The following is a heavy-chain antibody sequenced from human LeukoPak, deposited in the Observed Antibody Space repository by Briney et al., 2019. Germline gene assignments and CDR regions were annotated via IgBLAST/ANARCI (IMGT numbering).Heavy chain of an antibody. CDR3: AIMHGYYDGSGFWVQ. J-gene: IGHJ4*02. CDR1: GFTFSSYA. V-gene: IGHV3-23*01. Sequence: GGSLRLSCAASGFTFSSYAMSWVRQAPGKGLEWVSFISPSGDRTSNADSVEGRFTIPRDNTRNTLYLQMNSLRDEDTGVYYCAIMHGYYDGSGFWVQWGQGTLVTVSS. CDR2: ISPSGDRT. D-gene: IGHD3-22*01.